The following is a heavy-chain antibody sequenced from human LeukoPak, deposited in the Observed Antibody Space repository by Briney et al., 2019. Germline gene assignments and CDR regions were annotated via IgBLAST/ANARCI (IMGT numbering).Heavy chain of an antibody. D-gene: IGHD1-26*01. CDR3: ARRQQLPPWELQYYFDY. Sequence: GGSLRLSCAASGFTFTSYAMNWVRQAPGQGLEWMGWINTNTGNPTYAQGFTGRFVFSLDTSVSTAYLQISSLKAEDTAVYYCARRQQLPPWELQYYFDYWGQGTLVTVSS. CDR1: GFTFTSYA. CDR2: INTNTGNP. V-gene: IGHV7-4-1*02. J-gene: IGHJ4*02.